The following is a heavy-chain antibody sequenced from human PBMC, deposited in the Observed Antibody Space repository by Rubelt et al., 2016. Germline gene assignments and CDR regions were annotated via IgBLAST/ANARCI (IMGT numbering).Heavy chain of an antibody. CDR1: GGSISSSSYY. CDR3: ARLSSGWYYFDY. J-gene: IGHJ4*02. D-gene: IGHD6-19*01. V-gene: IGHV4-39*01. CDR2: IYYSGST. Sequence: QLQLQESGPGLVKPSETLSLTCTVSGGSISSSSYYWGWIRQPPGKGLEWIGSIYYSGSTYYNPSLQSRVTISVDTSRNQFSLKLSSVTAADTAVYYCARLSSGWYYFDYWGQGTLVTVSS.